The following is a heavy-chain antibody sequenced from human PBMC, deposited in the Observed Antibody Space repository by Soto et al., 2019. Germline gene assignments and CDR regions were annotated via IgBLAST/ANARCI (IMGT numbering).Heavy chain of an antibody. CDR2: INTDGTTT. CDR1: GFTFTGHW. D-gene: IGHD1-1*01. V-gene: IGHV3-74*01. J-gene: IGHJ4*02. Sequence: EVQLVESGGGLVQPGGSLRLSCAASGFTFTGHWMHWVRQPLGKGLVWVARINTDGTTTNYADSVKGRFTISRDNAQNTLYLEMNSLRDEDTAVYSCARDQHWNNPAYWGQGTLVTVS. CDR3: ARDQHWNNPAY.